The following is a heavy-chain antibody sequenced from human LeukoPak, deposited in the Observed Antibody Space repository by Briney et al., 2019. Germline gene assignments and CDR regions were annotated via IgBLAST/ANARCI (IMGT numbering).Heavy chain of an antibody. CDR1: GFTFSLYA. CDR2: VSSSSSYI. Sequence: KSGGSLRLSCAASGFTFSLYAMNWVRQAPGKGLEWVSSVSSSSSYIYYADSVKCRFTISRDNAKNSLSLQMNSLRAEDTAVYYCARDQRATASTGSYFDYWGQGTLVTVSS. CDR3: ARDQRATASTGSYFDY. V-gene: IGHV3-21*01. D-gene: IGHD1-1*01. J-gene: IGHJ4*02.